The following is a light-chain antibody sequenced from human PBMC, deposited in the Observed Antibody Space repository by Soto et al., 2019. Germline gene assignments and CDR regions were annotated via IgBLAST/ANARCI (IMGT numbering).Light chain of an antibody. CDR2: TAS. Sequence: DIQMTQSPSTLSASIGDRVTITCRASQSISDLLGWYQQKPAKAPTRLIYTASSSESGVPSRFSGRGSGTESTLTISSLQPDDSATYYCQQYNSYDTFGQGTKVEIK. CDR1: QSISDL. J-gene: IGKJ1*01. CDR3: QQYNSYDT. V-gene: IGKV1-5*03.